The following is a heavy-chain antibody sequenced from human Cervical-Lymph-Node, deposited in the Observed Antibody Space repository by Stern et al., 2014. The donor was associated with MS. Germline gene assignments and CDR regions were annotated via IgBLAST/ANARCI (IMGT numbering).Heavy chain of an antibody. Sequence: EQLEESGAEVKKPGSSVKVSCKASGGTFSSYAISWVRQAPGQGLEWMGGIIPIFGTANYAQKFQGRVTITADESTSTAYMELSSLRSEDTAVYYCARSYGAVAGTGSDYWGQGTLVTVSS. CDR2: IIPIFGTA. CDR1: GGTFSSYA. CDR3: ARSYGAVAGTGSDY. D-gene: IGHD6-19*01. V-gene: IGHV1-69*01. J-gene: IGHJ4*02.